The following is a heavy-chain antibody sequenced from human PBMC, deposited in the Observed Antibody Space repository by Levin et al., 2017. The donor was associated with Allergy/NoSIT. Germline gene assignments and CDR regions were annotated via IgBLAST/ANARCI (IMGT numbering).Heavy chain of an antibody. D-gene: IGHD6-19*01. CDR2: IGTAGDT. J-gene: IGHJ2*01. V-gene: IGHV3-13*04. Sequence: GGSLRLSCAASGFTFSSYDMHWVRQATGKGLEWVSGIGTAGDTYYPGSVKGRFTISRENAKNSLYLQMNSLRAGDTAVYYCARVCDSYSSGWYDLGRRSRYWYFDLWGRGTLVTVSS. CDR1: GFTFSSYD. CDR3: ARVCDSYSSGWYDLGRRSRYWYFDL.